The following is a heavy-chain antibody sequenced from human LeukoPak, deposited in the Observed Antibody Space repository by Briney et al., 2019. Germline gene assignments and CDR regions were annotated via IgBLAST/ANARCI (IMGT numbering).Heavy chain of an antibody. CDR1: GYTFTSYY. Sequence: ASVKVSCKASGYTFTSYYMHWVRQAPGQGLEWMGIINPSGGSTSYAQKFQGRVTMTRDTSTSTVYMGLSSLRSEDTAVYYCARYLGVVVGAFDIWGQGTMVTVSS. V-gene: IGHV1-46*01. J-gene: IGHJ3*02. CDR2: INPSGGST. D-gene: IGHD2-15*01. CDR3: ARYLGVVVGAFDI.